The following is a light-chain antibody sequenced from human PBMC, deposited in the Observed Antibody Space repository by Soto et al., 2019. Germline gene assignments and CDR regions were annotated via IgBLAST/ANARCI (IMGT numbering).Light chain of an antibody. V-gene: IGKV1-9*01. CDR2: VAS. CDR3: QQLNSYPT. J-gene: IGKJ5*01. CDR1: QGISNY. Sequence: IQLTHSPSSLSASLGDRVTITCRASQGISNYLAWYQQKPGKAPKLLIYVASTLQSGVPSRFSGSGSGTDFTLTISSLQPEDFATYYCQQLNSYPTFGQGTRLEI.